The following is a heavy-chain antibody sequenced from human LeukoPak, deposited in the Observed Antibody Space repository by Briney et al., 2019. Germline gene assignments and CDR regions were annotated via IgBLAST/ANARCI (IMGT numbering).Heavy chain of an antibody. Sequence: GESLKISCKGSGYSFTSNWIGWVRQMPGKGLEWMGIIYPGDSDTKYGPSFQGQVTISADKSIITAYLQWSSLKASDTAMYYCARYYYDSSGSESNAFDIWGQGTMVTVSS. J-gene: IGHJ3*02. D-gene: IGHD3-22*01. CDR3: ARYYYDSSGSESNAFDI. CDR1: GYSFTSNW. V-gene: IGHV5-51*01. CDR2: IYPGDSDT.